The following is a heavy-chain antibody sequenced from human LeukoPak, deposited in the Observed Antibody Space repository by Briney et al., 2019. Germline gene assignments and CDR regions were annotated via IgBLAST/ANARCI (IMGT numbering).Heavy chain of an antibody. CDR1: GFTFSSYW. J-gene: IGHJ4*02. V-gene: IGHV3-74*01. D-gene: IGHD3-10*02. CDR2: INNDGSIT. CDR3: AKGVNYFVLEY. Sequence: GGSLRLSCAAPGFTFSSYWMHWVRQAPGKGLVWVSRINNDGSITTYADSVKGRFTISRDNAKNTLYLQMNSLRAEDTAVYYCAKGVNYFVLEYWGQGTLVTISS.